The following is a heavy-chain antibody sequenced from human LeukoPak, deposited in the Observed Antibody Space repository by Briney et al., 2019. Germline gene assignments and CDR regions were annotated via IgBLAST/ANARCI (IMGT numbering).Heavy chain of an antibody. CDR1: GGTFSSYA. Sequence: SVKVSCKASGGTFSSYAISWVRQAPGQGLEWMGGIIPIFGTANYAQKFQSRVTITTDESTSTAYMELSSLRSEDTAVYYCAREGPYGQPFFDYWGQGALVTVSS. CDR2: IIPIFGTA. D-gene: IGHD3-10*01. J-gene: IGHJ4*02. CDR3: AREGPYGQPFFDY. V-gene: IGHV1-69*05.